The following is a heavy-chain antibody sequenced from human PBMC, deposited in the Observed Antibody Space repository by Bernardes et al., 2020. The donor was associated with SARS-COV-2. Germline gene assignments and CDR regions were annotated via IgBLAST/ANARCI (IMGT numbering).Heavy chain of an antibody. Sequence: GGYLRLSVAASGFTFSTYWMSWVRQAPGKGLEWVANINQDGSQKAYVDSVEGRFTISRDNTKNSLYLQMNSLRAEDTAVYYCARFSRTQRGYWGQGTLVTVSS. CDR1: GFTFSTYW. D-gene: IGHD1-7*01. CDR2: INQDGSQK. CDR3: ARFSRTQRGY. V-gene: IGHV3-7*01. J-gene: IGHJ4*02.